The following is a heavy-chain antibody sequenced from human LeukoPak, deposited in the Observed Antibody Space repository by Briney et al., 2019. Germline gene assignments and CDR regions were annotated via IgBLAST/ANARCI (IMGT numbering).Heavy chain of an antibody. CDR1: GFTFSSYE. D-gene: IGHD5-24*01. CDR2: ISSSGSTI. Sequence: GGSLRLSCAASGFTFSSYEMNWVRQAPGKGLEWVSYISSSGSTIYYADSVKGRFTISRDNAKNSLYLQMNSLRAEDTAMYYCARVFIDGYNFGDAFDIWGQGTMVTVSS. V-gene: IGHV3-48*03. J-gene: IGHJ3*02. CDR3: ARVFIDGYNFGDAFDI.